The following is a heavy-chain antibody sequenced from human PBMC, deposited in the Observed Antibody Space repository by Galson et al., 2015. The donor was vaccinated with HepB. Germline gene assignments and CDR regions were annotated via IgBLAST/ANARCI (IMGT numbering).Heavy chain of an antibody. V-gene: IGHV3-30*04. CDR1: GFTFSSYA. CDR3: ARDPPDRYQLLWANYFDY. CDR2: ISYDGSNK. D-gene: IGHD3-10*01. J-gene: IGHJ4*02. Sequence: SLRLSCAASGFTFSSYAMHWVRQAPGKGLEWVTLISYDGSNKYYADSVKGRFTISRDNSKNTVYLQMISLRAEDTAVYYCARDPPDRYQLLWANYFDYWGQGTLVTVSS.